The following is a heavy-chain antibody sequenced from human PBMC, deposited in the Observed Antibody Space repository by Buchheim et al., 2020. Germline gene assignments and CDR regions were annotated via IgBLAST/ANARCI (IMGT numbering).Heavy chain of an antibody. CDR1: GFTFSSYG. D-gene: IGHD3-9*01. Sequence: QVQLVESGGGVVQPGRSLRLSCAASGFTFSSYGMHWVRQAPGKGLEWVAGISYDGSNKYYADSVKGRFTISRDNSKNTLYLQMNSLRAEDTAVYYCAKDGRERYFDWLLDYWGQGTL. V-gene: IGHV3-30*18. J-gene: IGHJ4*02. CDR3: AKDGRERYFDWLLDY. CDR2: ISYDGSNK.